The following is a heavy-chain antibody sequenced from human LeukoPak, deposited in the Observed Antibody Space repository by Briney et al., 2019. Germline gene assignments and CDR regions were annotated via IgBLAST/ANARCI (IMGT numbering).Heavy chain of an antibody. CDR1: GFTLSSYG. D-gene: IGHD1-26*01. Sequence: GGSPRLSCAASGFTLSSYGMSWVRQAPGKGLDWVSAISGSDSNTYYADSVKGRFTISRDNSKNTLYLQMNSLRAEDTAKYYCAKRREGAFDYWGQGILVTVSS. J-gene: IGHJ4*02. V-gene: IGHV3-23*01. CDR3: AKRREGAFDY. CDR2: ISGSDSNT.